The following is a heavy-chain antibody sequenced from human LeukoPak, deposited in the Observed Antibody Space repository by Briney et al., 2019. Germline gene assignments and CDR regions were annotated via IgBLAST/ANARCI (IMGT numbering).Heavy chain of an antibody. V-gene: IGHV1-2*02. CDR1: GYTFTGYS. CDR2: INPNSGGT. CDR3: ARDPQYSSGWYDY. D-gene: IGHD6-19*01. Sequence: ASVKVSCKAFGYTFTGYSMHWVRQAPGQGLEWMGWINPNSGGTNYAQKFQGRVTMTRDTSISTAYMELSRLRSDDTAVYYCARDPQYSSGWYDYWGQGTLVTVSS. J-gene: IGHJ4*02.